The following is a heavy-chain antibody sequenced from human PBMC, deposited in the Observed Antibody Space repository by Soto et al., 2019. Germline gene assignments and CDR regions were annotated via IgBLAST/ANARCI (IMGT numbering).Heavy chain of an antibody. Sequence: GASVKVSCKASGYTFTSYGISWVRQAPGQGLEWMGWISAYNGNTNYAQKLQGRVTMTTDTSTSTAYMELRSLRSDDTAVYYCARDLGSITMIVVVPNFDYWGQGTLVTVSS. CDR3: ARDLGSITMIVVVPNFDY. V-gene: IGHV1-18*04. D-gene: IGHD3-22*01. CDR2: ISAYNGNT. CDR1: GYTFTSYG. J-gene: IGHJ4*02.